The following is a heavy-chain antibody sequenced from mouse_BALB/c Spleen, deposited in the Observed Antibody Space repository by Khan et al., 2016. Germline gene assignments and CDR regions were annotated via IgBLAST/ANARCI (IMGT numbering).Heavy chain of an antibody. CDR1: GFTFSNYW. CDR3: TRADGYYVYPMDY. CDR2: IRLKSNNYAT. J-gene: IGHJ4*01. V-gene: IGHV6-6*02. Sequence: EVKLEESGGGLVQPGGSMKLSCVASGFTFSNYWMNWVRQSPEKGLEWVAEIRLKSNNYATHYAESVNGRFTISRDDSKSSVYLQMTTLIAEYSGIYYCTRADGYYVYPMDYWGQGTSVTVSS. D-gene: IGHD2-3*01.